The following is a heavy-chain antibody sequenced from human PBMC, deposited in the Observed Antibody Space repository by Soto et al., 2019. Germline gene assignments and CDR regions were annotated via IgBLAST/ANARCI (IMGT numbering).Heavy chain of an antibody. J-gene: IGHJ6*02. D-gene: IGHD6-6*01. CDR3: AREPARPPYYYYGVDV. Sequence: SQTLSLTCAISGDSVSSNSAAWNWIRQSPSRGLEWLGRTYYKSKWYNDYAVSVKGRITINSDTSMNHFSLQLDSVTPEDTAVYFCAREPARPPYYYYGVDVWGQGTTVTGS. CDR2: TYYKSKWYN. CDR1: GDSVSSNSAA. V-gene: IGHV6-1*01.